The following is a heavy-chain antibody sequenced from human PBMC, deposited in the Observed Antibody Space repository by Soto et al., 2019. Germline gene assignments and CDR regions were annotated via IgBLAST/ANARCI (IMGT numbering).Heavy chain of an antibody. V-gene: IGHV3-23*01. CDR2: ISVSGGST. CDR1: GFTFSSYA. J-gene: IGHJ4*02. D-gene: IGHD3-22*01. CDR3: ARRDSAYAYFDY. Sequence: EVQLLESGGHLVQPGGSLRLSCAASGFTFSSYAMSWVRQAPGEGLEWVSIISVSGGSTYYADSVKGRFTISRDNSKNTLDLEMNSLRAEDTVVYFCARRDSAYAYFDYWGQGTLVTVSS.